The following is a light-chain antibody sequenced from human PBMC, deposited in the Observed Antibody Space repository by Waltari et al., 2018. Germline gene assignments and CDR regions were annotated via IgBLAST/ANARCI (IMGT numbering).Light chain of an antibody. CDR1: RSNLGSNY. CDR2: RNH. Sequence: QSVLTQPPSASATPGQRVTISCSGSRSNLGSNYLYWYQQLPGTAPTLPIHRNHEQPARVPGRFSASKYGTSASLVISELRSEDEGIYYCASWDESHYVFGPGTTVTVL. V-gene: IGLV1-47*01. J-gene: IGLJ1*01. CDR3: ASWDESHYV.